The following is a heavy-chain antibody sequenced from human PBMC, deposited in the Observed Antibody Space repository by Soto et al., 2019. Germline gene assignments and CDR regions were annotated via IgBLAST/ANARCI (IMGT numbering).Heavy chain of an antibody. V-gene: IGHV3-11*01. Sequence: QVRMVESGGALVKPGGSLRLSCAASGFTFSDYYMSWIRQAPGQGLEWLSYISSRGDTIYYADSVKGRSTTSRDNDTNSLYLQMNSLRAEDTTVYYCAGRGFNYGFGYYFDYWGQGTMVTVSS. J-gene: IGHJ4*02. CDR3: AGRGFNYGFGYYFDY. CDR2: ISSRGDTI. D-gene: IGHD5-18*01. CDR1: GFTFSDYY.